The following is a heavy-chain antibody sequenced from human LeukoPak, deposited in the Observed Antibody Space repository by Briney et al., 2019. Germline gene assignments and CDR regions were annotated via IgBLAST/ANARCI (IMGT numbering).Heavy chain of an antibody. CDR2: ISSSSSYI. Sequence: TGGSLRLSCAASGFTFSSYSMNWVRQPPGKGLEWVSSISSSSSYIYYADSEKGRFTISRDNAKNSVDLQIDSLRAEDTAVCYCASTLYGSWSVWGQGTLVTVSS. CDR1: GFTFSSYS. D-gene: IGHD6-6*01. CDR3: ASTLYGSWSV. J-gene: IGHJ4*02. V-gene: IGHV3-21*03.